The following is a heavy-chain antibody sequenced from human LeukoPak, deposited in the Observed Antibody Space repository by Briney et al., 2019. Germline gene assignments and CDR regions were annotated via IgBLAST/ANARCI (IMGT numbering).Heavy chain of an antibody. D-gene: IGHD3-10*01. CDR2: ISAYNGNT. CDR1: GYTFTSYG. CDR3: ARDGIVSRFGELAP. Sequence: ASVKVSCKASGYTFTSYGISWVRQAPGQGLEWMGWISAYNGNTNYVQKLQGRVTMTTDTSTSTAYMELRSLRSDDTAVYYCARDGIVSRFGELAPWGQGTLVTVSS. V-gene: IGHV1-18*04. J-gene: IGHJ5*02.